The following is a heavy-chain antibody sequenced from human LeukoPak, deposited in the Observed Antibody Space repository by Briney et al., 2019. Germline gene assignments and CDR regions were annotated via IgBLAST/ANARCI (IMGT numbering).Heavy chain of an antibody. CDR2: IYHSGST. CDR1: GGSISSSNW. V-gene: IGHV4-4*02. J-gene: IGHJ4*02. Sequence: SGTLSLTCAVSGGSISSSNWWSWVRPPPGKGLEWIGEIYHSGSTNYNPSLKSRVTISVDKSKNQFSLKLSSVTAVDTAVYYCARMYYYDSSGYSYFDYWGQRTLVTVSS. CDR3: ARMYYYDSSGYSYFDY. D-gene: IGHD3-22*01.